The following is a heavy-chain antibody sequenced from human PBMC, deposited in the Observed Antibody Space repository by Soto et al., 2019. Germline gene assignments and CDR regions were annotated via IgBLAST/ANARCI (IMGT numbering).Heavy chain of an antibody. Sequence: ASVKVSCKASGYTFTSYGISWVRQAPGQGLEWMGWISAYNGNTNYAQKLQGRVTMTTDTSTGTAYMELRSLISDDTAVYYCARVGIGYCSGGSCAGGDDYWGQGTLVTVSS. J-gene: IGHJ4*02. CDR3: ARVGIGYCSGGSCAGGDDY. V-gene: IGHV1-18*01. CDR2: ISAYNGNT. CDR1: GYTFTSYG. D-gene: IGHD2-15*01.